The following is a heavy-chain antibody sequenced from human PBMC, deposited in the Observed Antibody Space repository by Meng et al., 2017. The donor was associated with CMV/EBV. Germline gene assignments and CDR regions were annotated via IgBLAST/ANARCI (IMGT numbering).Heavy chain of an antibody. V-gene: IGHV4-59*01. CDR2: IYYSGST. CDR1: GGSFSGYY. CDR3: ARAFYYDSSGNWFDP. J-gene: IGHJ5*02. Sequence: SETLSLTCAVYGGSFSGYYWSWIRQPPGKGLEWIGYIYYSGSTIYNPSLKSRVTISVDTSKNQFSLKLSSVTAADTAVYYCARAFYYDSSGNWFDPWGQGTLVTVSS. D-gene: IGHD3-22*01.